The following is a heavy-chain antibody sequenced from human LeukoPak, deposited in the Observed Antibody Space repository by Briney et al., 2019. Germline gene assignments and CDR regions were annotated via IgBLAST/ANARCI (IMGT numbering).Heavy chain of an antibody. J-gene: IGHJ4*02. V-gene: IGHV3-21*01. CDR3: TRVGYIDEGIDY. D-gene: IGHD5-24*01. Sequence: GGSLRLSCAASGFTFSSYSMNWVRQAPGKGLEWVSSISSSSSYIYYADSVKGRFTISRDNVKNSLYLQMNSLRAEDTAIYYCTRVGYIDEGIDYWGQGTLVTVSS. CDR2: ISSSSSYI. CDR1: GFTFSSYS.